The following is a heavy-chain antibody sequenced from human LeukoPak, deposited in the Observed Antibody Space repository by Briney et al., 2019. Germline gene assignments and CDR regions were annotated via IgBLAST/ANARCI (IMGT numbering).Heavy chain of an antibody. CDR2: INHSGST. D-gene: IGHD1-26*01. CDR1: GGSFSGYY. V-gene: IGHV4-34*01. J-gene: IGHJ6*02. CDR3: ARGGSTLSEDYYYGMDV. Sequence: PSETLSLTCAVYGGSFSGYYWSWIRQPPGKGLEWIEEINHSGSTNYNPSLKSRVTISVDTSKNQFSLKLSSVTAADTAVYYCARGGSTLSEDYYYGMDVWGQGTTVTVSS.